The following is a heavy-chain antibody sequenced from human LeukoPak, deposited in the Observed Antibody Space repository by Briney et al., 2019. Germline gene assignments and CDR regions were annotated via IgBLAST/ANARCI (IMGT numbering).Heavy chain of an antibody. D-gene: IGHD3-9*01. CDR2: IYTSGST. CDR1: GGSISSGSYY. CDR3: ARGAFDYENLTGYAPEFDAFDI. Sequence: SQTLSLTCAVSGGSISSGSYYWSWIRQPAGKGLEWIGRIYTSGSTNYNPSLKSRVTMSVDTSKNQFSLKLTSVSAADTAVYYCARGAFDYENLTGYAPEFDAFDIWGQGTMVTVSS. J-gene: IGHJ3*02. V-gene: IGHV4-61*02.